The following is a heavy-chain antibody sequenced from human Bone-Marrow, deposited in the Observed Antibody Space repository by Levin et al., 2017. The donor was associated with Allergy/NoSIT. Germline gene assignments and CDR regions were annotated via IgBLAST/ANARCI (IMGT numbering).Heavy chain of an antibody. CDR3: TRPDVPATGRRGFDP. Sequence: GGSLRLSCAASGFTFSGSTIHWVRQASGKGLEWVGRISSKANNYATAYAASVKGRFTISRADSKNTAYLQMNSLKTEETASYYCTRPDVPATGRRGFDPWGQGTLVTVSS. J-gene: IGHJ5*02. V-gene: IGHV3-73*01. CDR2: ISSKANNYAT. D-gene: IGHD2-2*01. CDR1: GFTFSGST.